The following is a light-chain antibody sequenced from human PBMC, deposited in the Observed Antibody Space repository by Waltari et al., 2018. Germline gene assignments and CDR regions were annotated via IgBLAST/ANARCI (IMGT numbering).Light chain of an antibody. Sequence: QSVLTQPPSASGTPGQRVPIPCSGSISNIGSNTVTWYQHLPGTAPKPLIYLNNRRPPGVPDRFSGSKSGTSASLAISGLQSEDEALYYCATWDDGLSGVVFGGGTKVTVL. CDR2: LNN. V-gene: IGLV1-44*01. CDR1: ISNIGSNT. CDR3: ATWDDGLSGVV. J-gene: IGLJ3*02.